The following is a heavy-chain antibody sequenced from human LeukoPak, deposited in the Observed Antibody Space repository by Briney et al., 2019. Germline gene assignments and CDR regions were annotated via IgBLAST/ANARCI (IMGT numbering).Heavy chain of an antibody. V-gene: IGHV3-64*01. Sequence: GGSLRLSCAASGFTFSSYPMHWVRQAPGKGLDYVSAISSDGGSTYYANSVKGRFTISRDNSKNTLYLQMGSLRAEDMAVYYCARADSDSSGYYADYWGQGTLVTVSS. CDR3: ARADSDSSGYYADY. D-gene: IGHD3-22*01. CDR2: ISSDGGST. CDR1: GFTFSSYP. J-gene: IGHJ4*02.